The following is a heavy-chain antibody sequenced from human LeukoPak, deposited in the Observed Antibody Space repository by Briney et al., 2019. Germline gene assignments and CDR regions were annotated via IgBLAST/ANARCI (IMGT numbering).Heavy chain of an antibody. J-gene: IGHJ4*02. CDR2: INTKTGHP. CDR1: RYTFTNYA. D-gene: IGHD2-21*01. V-gene: IGHV7-4-1*02. Sequence: ASVKVSCKASRYTFTNYAMHWVRQAPGQGLEWMGWINTKTGHPTYAQGITGRFVFTLDSSVSTAYLQISSLKAEDTAVYYCARDDCSGDGCSFDYWGQGTLVTVSS. CDR3: ARDDCSGDGCSFDY.